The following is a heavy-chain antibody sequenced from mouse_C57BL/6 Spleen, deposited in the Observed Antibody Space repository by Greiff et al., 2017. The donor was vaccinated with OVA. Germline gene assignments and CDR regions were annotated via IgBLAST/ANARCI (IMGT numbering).Heavy chain of an antibody. CDR3: ARRDSSGYFAY. D-gene: IGHD3-2*02. J-gene: IGHJ3*01. CDR2: INPSTGGT. V-gene: IGHV1-42*01. Sequence: EVKLVESGPELVKPGASVKISCKASGYSFTGYYMNWVKQSPEKSLEWIGEINPSTGGTTYNQKFKAKATLTVDKSSSTAYMQLKSLTSEDSAVYYCARRDSSGYFAYWGQGTLVTVSA. CDR1: GYSFTGYY.